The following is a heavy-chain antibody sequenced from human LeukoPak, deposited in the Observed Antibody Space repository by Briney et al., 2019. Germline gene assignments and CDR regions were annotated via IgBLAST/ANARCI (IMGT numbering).Heavy chain of an antibody. Sequence: PGGSLRLSCAASGFTFSSYAMSWVRQAPGKGLEWVSAISGSGGSTYYADSVKGRFTISRDNSKNTLYLQMNSLRAEDTAVHYCAKDEYSSSWLKTAWLDPWGQGTLVTVSS. J-gene: IGHJ5*02. D-gene: IGHD6-13*01. CDR1: GFTFSSYA. V-gene: IGHV3-23*01. CDR3: AKDEYSSSWLKTAWLDP. CDR2: ISGSGGST.